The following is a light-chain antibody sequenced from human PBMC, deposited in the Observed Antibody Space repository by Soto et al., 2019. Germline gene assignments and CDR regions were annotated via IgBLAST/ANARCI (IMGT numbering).Light chain of an antibody. Sequence: DIQMTQSPFALSASVGDRVTITCRASQTISTYLNWYQQKPGKAPKLLIYAASTLQSGVPSRFSGSGSGTDFTLTISNLQPEDFATYYCQQSLGIPYTFGQGTRLEIK. CDR2: AAS. CDR3: QQSLGIPYT. J-gene: IGKJ2*01. CDR1: QTISTY. V-gene: IGKV1-39*01.